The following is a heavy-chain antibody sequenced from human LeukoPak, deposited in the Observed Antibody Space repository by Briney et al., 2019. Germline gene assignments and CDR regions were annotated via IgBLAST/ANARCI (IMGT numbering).Heavy chain of an antibody. CDR2: ISSSGSTI. D-gene: IGHD4-23*01. CDR3: ARFITVVTSGAFDI. V-gene: IGHV3-48*03. Sequence: PGGSLRLSCAASGFTFSSYEMNWVRQAPGKGLEWVSYISSSGSTIYYADSVKDRFTISRDNAKNSLYLQMNSLRAEDTAVYYCARFITVVTSGAFDIWGQGTMVTVSS. J-gene: IGHJ3*02. CDR1: GFTFSSYE.